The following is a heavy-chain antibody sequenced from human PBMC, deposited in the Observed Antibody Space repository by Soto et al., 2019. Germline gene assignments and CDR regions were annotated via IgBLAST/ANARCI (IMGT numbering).Heavy chain of an antibody. J-gene: IGHJ4*02. Sequence: QVQLVQSGAAVKKPGASVKVSRKASGYTFTSYGISWVRQAPAQGLEGMGWISAYNGNTNYAQELQGRVTMTTDTSTSTAYMGLRSLRSDDTAVYYWARERGYGDYDSGYWGQGTLVTVSS. CDR3: ARERGYGDYDSGY. CDR1: GYTFTSYG. V-gene: IGHV1-18*01. D-gene: IGHD4-17*01. CDR2: ISAYNGNT.